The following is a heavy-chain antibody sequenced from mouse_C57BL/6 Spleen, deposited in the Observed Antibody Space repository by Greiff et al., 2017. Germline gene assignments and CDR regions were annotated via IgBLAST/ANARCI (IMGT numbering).Heavy chain of an antibody. CDR1: GYTFTSYW. V-gene: IGHV1-50*01. CDR3: ASMDY. CDR2: IDPSDSYT. Sequence: VQLQPPGAELVKPGASVKLSCKASGYTFTSYWMQWVKQRPGQGLEWIGEIDPSDSYTNYNQKFKGKATLTVDTSSSTAYMQLSSLTSEDSAVYYCASMDYWGQGTSVTVSS. J-gene: IGHJ4*01.